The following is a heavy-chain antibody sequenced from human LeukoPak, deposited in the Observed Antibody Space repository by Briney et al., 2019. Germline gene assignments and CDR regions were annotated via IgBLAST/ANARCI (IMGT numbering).Heavy chain of an antibody. V-gene: IGHV3-7*01. J-gene: IGHJ4*02. D-gene: IGHD6-13*01. CDR1: GFTFSSYS. CDR2: IKEDGSEK. CDR3: TSTRVAVAGFY. Sequence: PGGSLRLSCAASGFTFSSYSMNWVRQAPGKGLEWVANIKEDGSEKYYVDSIEGRFTISRDNAKNSLYLQMNSLRSEDTAVYYCTSTRVAVAGFYWGQGTLVTVSS.